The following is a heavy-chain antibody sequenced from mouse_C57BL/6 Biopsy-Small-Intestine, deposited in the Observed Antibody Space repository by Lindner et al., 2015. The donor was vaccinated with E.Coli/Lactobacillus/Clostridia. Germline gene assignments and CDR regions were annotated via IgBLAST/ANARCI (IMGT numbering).Heavy chain of an antibody. V-gene: IGHV1-47*01. Sequence: VQLQESGAELVKPGASVKMSCKASGYTFTTYPIEWMKQSHGKSLEWIGNFHPYNDDTKYNETFKGKATLTVEESSSTVYLELSRLTSDDSAVYYCARGGVPTGYFDYWGQGTTLTVSS. CDR2: FHPYNDDT. CDR1: GYTFTTYP. CDR3: ARGGVPTGYFDY. J-gene: IGHJ2*01. D-gene: IGHD5-1*01.